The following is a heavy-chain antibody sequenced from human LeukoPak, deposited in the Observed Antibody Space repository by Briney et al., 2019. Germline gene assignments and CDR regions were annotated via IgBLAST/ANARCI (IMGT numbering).Heavy chain of an antibody. CDR3: ARVYGDYYGSGSYYPFDY. CDR1: GDSISGYY. Sequence: SETLSLTCSVSGDSISGYYWSWIRQPPGKGLELIGYIYYSGRTNYNPSLKRRVTLSIDTSKKQFSLKLSSVTAADTAVYCCARVYGDYYGSGSYYPFDYWGQGTLVTVSS. V-gene: IGHV4-59*12. CDR2: IYYSGRT. D-gene: IGHD3-10*01. J-gene: IGHJ4*02.